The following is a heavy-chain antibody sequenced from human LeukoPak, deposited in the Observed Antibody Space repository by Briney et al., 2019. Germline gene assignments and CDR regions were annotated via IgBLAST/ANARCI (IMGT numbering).Heavy chain of an antibody. Sequence: PGGSLRLSCAAFGFTFRSYEMNWVCQAPGKGLEWVSYISGSGSTIYYADSVKGRFTISRDNAKNSLYLQVHSLRDEDTAVYYCATDGVKVGPTAFAYWGQGTLVTVSS. D-gene: IGHD1-26*01. CDR3: ATDGVKVGPTAFAY. CDR2: ISGSGSTI. J-gene: IGHJ4*02. V-gene: IGHV3-48*03. CDR1: GFTFRSYE.